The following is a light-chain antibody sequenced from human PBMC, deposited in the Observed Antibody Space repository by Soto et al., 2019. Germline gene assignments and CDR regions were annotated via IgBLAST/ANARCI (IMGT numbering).Light chain of an antibody. J-gene: IGKJ5*01. CDR2: DAS. Sequence: EIVLTQSPDILSLSPGDRAPLSCRASQSVSSYLAWYQQKPGQAPRLLIYDASNRATGIPARFSGSGSGTDFTLTISSLQSEDFAVYYCQQYTNWPPITFGQGTRLEIK. V-gene: IGKV3-11*01. CDR1: QSVSSY. CDR3: QQYTNWPPIT.